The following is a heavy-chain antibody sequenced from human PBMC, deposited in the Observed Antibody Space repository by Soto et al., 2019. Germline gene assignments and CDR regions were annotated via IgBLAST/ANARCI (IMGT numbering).Heavy chain of an antibody. Sequence: RASVKVSCKASGFTFTSSAVQWVRQARGQRLEWIGWIVVGSGNTNYAQKFQERVTITRDMSTSTAYMELSSLRSEDTAVYYCAAGDSSGYTPDAFDIWGQGTMVTVSS. CDR1: GFTFTSSA. J-gene: IGHJ3*02. D-gene: IGHD3-22*01. V-gene: IGHV1-58*01. CDR2: IVVGSGNT. CDR3: AAGDSSGYTPDAFDI.